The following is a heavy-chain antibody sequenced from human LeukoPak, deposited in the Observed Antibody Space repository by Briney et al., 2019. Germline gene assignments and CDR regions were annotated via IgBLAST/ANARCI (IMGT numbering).Heavy chain of an antibody. V-gene: IGHV4-59*12. CDR1: GGAISGYY. D-gene: IGHD2-15*01. J-gene: IGHJ4*02. Sequence: SETLSLTCTVSGGAISGYYWNWIRQPPGKGLEWMGHIHYSGSTNYNPSLRSRVTILVDTSKNQFSLELTSVTAADTAVYYCARLGFCSGGRCLNDYWGQGTLVTVSS. CDR3: ARLGFCSGGRCLNDY. CDR2: IHYSGST.